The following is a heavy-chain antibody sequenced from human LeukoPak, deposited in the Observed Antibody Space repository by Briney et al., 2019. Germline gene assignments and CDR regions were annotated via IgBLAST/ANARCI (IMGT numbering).Heavy chain of an antibody. CDR1: GFTFSSYA. V-gene: IGHV3-23*01. J-gene: IGHJ4*02. Sequence: GGSLRLSCAASGFTFSSYAMSWVRQAPGKGLEWVSAISGSGGSTYYADSVKGRFTISRDNAKNSLYLQMNSLRAEDTAVYYCARDHGAWYSWDFDYWGQGTMATVSS. CDR2: ISGSGGST. D-gene: IGHD1-26*01. CDR3: ARDHGAWYSWDFDY.